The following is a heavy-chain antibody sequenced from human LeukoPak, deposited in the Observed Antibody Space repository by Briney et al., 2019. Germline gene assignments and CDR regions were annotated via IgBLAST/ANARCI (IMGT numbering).Heavy chain of an antibody. CDR2: ISSSGGNT. Sequence: GGSLRLSCAASGFTFSSYAMSWVRQAPGKGLEWVSAISSSGGNTYYADSVKGRFTISRDNSKNTLYLQMNSLRAEDTAVYYCARGQEDSSGYYWVPGGYFDYWGQGTLVTVSS. D-gene: IGHD3-22*01. V-gene: IGHV3-23*01. J-gene: IGHJ4*02. CDR3: ARGQEDSSGYYWVPGGYFDY. CDR1: GFTFSSYA.